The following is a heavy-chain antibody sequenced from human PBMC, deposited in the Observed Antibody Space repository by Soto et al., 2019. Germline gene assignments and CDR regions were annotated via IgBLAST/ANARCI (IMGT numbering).Heavy chain of an antibody. J-gene: IGHJ4*02. CDR2: ISSSSSYT. D-gene: IGHD3-9*01. CDR3: ARGLRYFDWTSDY. Sequence: LRLSCAASGFTFSDYYMSWIRQAPGKGLEWVPYISSSSSYTNYADSVKGRFTISRDNAKNSLYLQMNSLRAEDTAVYYCARGLRYFDWTSDYWGQGTLVTVSS. V-gene: IGHV3-11*06. CDR1: GFTFSDYY.